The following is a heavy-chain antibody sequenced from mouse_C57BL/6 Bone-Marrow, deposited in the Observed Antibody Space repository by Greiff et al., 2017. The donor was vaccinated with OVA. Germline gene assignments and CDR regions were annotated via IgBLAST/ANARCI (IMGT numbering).Heavy chain of an antibody. CDR1: GYTFTSYW. Sequence: QVQLQQPGAELVRPGTSVKLSCKASGYTFTSYWMHWVKQRPGQGLEWIGVIDPSDSYTNYNQKFKGKATLTVDTSSSPAYMQISSLTSEDSAVYYCARRRYYYAMDYWGQGTAVTVSA. CDR3: ARRRYYYAMDY. J-gene: IGHJ4*01. CDR2: IDPSDSYT. V-gene: IGHV1-59*01.